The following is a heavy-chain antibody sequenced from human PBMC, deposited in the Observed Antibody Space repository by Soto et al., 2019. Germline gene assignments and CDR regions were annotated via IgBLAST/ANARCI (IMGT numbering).Heavy chain of an antibody. CDR1: GGSLSGYY. D-gene: IGHD5-12*01. V-gene: IGHV4-34*01. Sequence: QVQLQQWGAGLLKPSETLSLTCVVYGGSLSGYYWSWIRQPPGKGLEWIGEIKDGGLTNYSPSLKSRAPISVDTPKNQFSLKLHSVTAADTAVYYCARGQEGVVATHWDQGTLVTVSS. CDR2: IKDGGLT. CDR3: ARGQEGVVATH. J-gene: IGHJ4*02.